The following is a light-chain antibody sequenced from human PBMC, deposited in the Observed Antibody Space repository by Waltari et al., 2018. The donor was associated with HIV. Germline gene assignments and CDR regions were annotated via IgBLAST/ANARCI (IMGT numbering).Light chain of an antibody. CDR1: VTDIDVYNF. CDR3: SSYTRNHSLV. V-gene: IGLV2-14*01. J-gene: IGLJ3*02. Sequence: HSALTQPASVSGSPGQSITISCSGTVTDIDVYNFVSWYRQYPGLAPQLVLYGVSSRPSGVSLRFSGSKSGDTASLTISGLEADDEAHYYCSSYTRNHSLVFGGGTKLTVL. CDR2: GVS.